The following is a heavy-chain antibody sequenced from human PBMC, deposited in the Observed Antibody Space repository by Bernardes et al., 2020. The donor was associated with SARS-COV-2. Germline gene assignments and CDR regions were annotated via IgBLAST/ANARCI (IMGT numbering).Heavy chain of an antibody. D-gene: IGHD3-3*01. CDR1: GGSMNYYY. CDR2: IYYSGSA. Sequence: SETLSLTCTVSGGSMNYYYWSWIRQPPGKGLEWIGYIYYSGSANYNPSLTSRVTMSIDTSKNQFSLKVSSVTAADTAVYYCARHFGVVLKYFYYYGMDVWGQGTTVTVSS. CDR3: ARHFGVVLKYFYYYGMDV. J-gene: IGHJ6*02. V-gene: IGHV4-59*08.